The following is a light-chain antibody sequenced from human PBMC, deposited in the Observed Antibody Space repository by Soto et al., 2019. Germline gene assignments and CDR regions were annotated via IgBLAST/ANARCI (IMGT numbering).Light chain of an antibody. V-gene: IGKV1-5*01. CDR2: DAS. CDR1: QSISTW. Sequence: DTQMTQSPSTLSASVGDSITITCRASQSISTWLAWFQQKPGKAPKLLIYDASNLESGVPSRFSGSGSGTEFTLTSRSLQPDDFATYYCQQYNSYSYTFGQGTKLEIK. J-gene: IGKJ2*01. CDR3: QQYNSYSYT.